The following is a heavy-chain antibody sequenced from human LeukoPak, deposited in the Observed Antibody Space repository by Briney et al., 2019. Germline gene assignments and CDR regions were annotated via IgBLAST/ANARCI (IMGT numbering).Heavy chain of an antibody. V-gene: IGHV3-7*01. Sequence: PGGSLRLSCAASGFTFSSYSMNWVRQAPGKGLEWVANIKEDGSDKYCVDSVKGRFSISKDNAKNSLYLQMNSLRVEDTAVYYCVPLNWNPPGDFDRWGQGTLVTVSS. CDR1: GFTFSSYS. J-gene: IGHJ4*02. D-gene: IGHD1-20*01. CDR3: VPLNWNPPGDFDR. CDR2: IKEDGSDK.